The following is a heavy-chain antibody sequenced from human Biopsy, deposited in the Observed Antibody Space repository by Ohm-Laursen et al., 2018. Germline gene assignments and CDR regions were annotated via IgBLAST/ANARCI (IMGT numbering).Heavy chain of an antibody. CDR1: GFTFSNYW. D-gene: IGHD3-9*01. CDR2: ISWDGRTR. Sequence: SLRLSCAASGFTFSNYWMHWVRQAPGKGLEWVSLISWDGRTRYYADSVEGRFTISRDNSKNSLYLQMNSLRLEDTALYFCARAFRGQYFYYYYGMDVWGQGTTVTVSS. CDR3: ARAFRGQYFYYYYGMDV. J-gene: IGHJ6*02. V-gene: IGHV3-43D*04.